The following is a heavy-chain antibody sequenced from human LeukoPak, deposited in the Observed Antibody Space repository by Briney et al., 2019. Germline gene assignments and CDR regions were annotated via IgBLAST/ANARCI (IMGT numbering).Heavy chain of an antibody. D-gene: IGHD4-17*01. CDR2: INPNSGGT. J-gene: IGHJ4*02. CDR3: ASDNGDFVLRS. Sequence: VASVKVSCKASGYTFTGYYMHWVRQAPGQGLEWMGWINPNSGGTNYAQKFQGRVTMTRDTSISTAYMELSSLRSEDTAVYYCASDNGDFVLRSWGQGTLVTVSS. V-gene: IGHV1-2*02. CDR1: GYTFTGYY.